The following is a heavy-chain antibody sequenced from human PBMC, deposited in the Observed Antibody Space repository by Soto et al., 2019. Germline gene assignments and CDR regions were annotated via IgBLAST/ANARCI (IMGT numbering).Heavy chain of an antibody. CDR2: IIPIFGTA. CDR3: ATSLQWLVQGHFDY. V-gene: IGHV1-69*06. Sequence: SVKVSCKASGGTFSSYAISWLRQAPGQGLEWMGGIIPIFGTANYAQKFQGRVTITADKSTSTAYMELSSLRSEDTAVYYCATSLQWLVQGHFDYWGQGTLVTVSS. J-gene: IGHJ4*02. D-gene: IGHD6-19*01. CDR1: GGTFSSYA.